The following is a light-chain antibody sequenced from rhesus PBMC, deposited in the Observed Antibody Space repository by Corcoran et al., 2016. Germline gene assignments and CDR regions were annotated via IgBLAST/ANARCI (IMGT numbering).Light chain of an antibody. V-gene: IGLV10-114*01. Sequence: QAGLTQPPSLSKDMRQTATLTCTGNSYNVGNQGVVWLQQHQGHPPKLLSYTNNNRPSGISERFSTSRSGNTATLTITGLQPEDEADYYCSTWDSSLSGYLFGGGTRLTVL. CDR1: SYNVGNQG. CDR2: TNN. CDR3: STWDSSLSGYL. J-gene: IGLJ1*01.